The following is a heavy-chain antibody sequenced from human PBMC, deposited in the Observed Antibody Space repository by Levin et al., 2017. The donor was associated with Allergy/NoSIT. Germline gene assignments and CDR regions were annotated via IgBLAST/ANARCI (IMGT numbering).Heavy chain of an antibody. D-gene: IGHD3-3*01. CDR2: MNPNSGNT. J-gene: IGHJ3*02. CDR1: GYTFTSYD. V-gene: IGHV1-8*01. CDR3: ARTITIFGVVIDAFDI. Sequence: GESLKISCKASGYTFTSYDINWVRQATGQGLEWMGWMNPNSGNTGYAQKFQGRVTMTRNTSISTAYMELSSLRSEDTAVYYCARTITIFGVVIDAFDIWGQGTMVTVSS.